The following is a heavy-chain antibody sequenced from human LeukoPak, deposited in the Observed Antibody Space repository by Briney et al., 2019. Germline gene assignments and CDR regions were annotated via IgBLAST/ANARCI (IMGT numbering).Heavy chain of an antibody. J-gene: IGHJ4*02. D-gene: IGHD3-3*01. CDR2: INPNSGGT. V-gene: IGHV1-2*02. Sequence: GGSLRLSCAASGFTFSSYAMHWVRQAPGQGLEWMGWINPNSGGTNYAQKFQGRVTMTRDTSISTAYMELSRLRSDDTAVYYCARGARAILRFLEWLLFWGQGTLVTVSS. CDR1: GFTFSSYA. CDR3: ARGARAILRFLEWLLF.